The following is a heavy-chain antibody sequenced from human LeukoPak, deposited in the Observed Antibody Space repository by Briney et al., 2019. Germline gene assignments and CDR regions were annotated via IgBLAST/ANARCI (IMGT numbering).Heavy chain of an antibody. Sequence: SETLSLTCTVSGGSISSSSYYWGWIRQPPGKGLEWIGSIYYSGSTYYNPSLKSRVTISVDTSKNQFSLKLSSVTAADTAVYYCARGYSYGHNITPIGYWGQGTLVTVSS. V-gene: IGHV4-39*01. CDR1: GGSISSSSYY. D-gene: IGHD5-18*01. CDR3: ARGYSYGHNITPIGY. J-gene: IGHJ4*02. CDR2: IYYSGST.